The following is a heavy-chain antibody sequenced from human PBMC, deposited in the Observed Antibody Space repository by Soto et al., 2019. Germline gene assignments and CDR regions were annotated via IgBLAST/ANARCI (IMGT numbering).Heavy chain of an antibody. V-gene: IGHV3-74*03. CDR2: INSDGSSV. CDR1: GFTFSSYW. CDR3: ARQGSSGWISSFDP. J-gene: IGHJ5*02. D-gene: IGHD3-22*01. Sequence: EVQLVESGGGLVQPGGSLRLSCATSGFTFSSYWMHWVRQAPGKGLVWVSRINSDGSSVTYADSVKGRFTISRDNAKHTLYREMNSLRGEDTAVYYCARQGSSGWISSFDPWGQGTLVTVSS.